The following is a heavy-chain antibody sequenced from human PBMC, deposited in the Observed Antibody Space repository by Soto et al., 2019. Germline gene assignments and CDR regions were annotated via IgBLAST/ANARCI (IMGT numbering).Heavy chain of an antibody. J-gene: IGHJ4*02. CDR3: AIHVEMATIRKGG. Sequence: GGSLRLSCAASGFTFSSYGMHWFRQAPGKGLEWVAVISYDGSNKYYADSVKGRFTISRDNSKNTLYLQMNSLRAEDTAVYYCAIHVEMATIRKGGWGQGTLVTVSS. CDR1: GFTFSSYG. D-gene: IGHD5-12*01. CDR2: ISYDGSNK. V-gene: IGHV3-30*03.